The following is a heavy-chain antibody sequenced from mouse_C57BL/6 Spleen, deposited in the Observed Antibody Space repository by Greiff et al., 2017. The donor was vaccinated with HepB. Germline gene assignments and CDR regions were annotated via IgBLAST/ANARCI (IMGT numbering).Heavy chain of an antibody. CDR2: IYPGAGDT. Sequence: VQLQESGAELVKPGASVKISCKASGYAFSSYWMNWVKQRPGKGLEWIGQIYPGAGDTNYNGKFKGKATLTADKSSSTAYMQLSSLTSEDSAVYFCAREANWDGYFDYWGQGTTLTVSS. CDR1: GYAFSSYW. J-gene: IGHJ2*01. D-gene: IGHD4-1*01. CDR3: AREANWDGYFDY. V-gene: IGHV1-80*01.